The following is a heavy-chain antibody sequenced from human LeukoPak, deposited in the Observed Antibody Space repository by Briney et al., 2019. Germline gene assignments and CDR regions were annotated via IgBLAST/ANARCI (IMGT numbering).Heavy chain of an antibody. D-gene: IGHD3-3*01. J-gene: IGHJ3*02. CDR1: GYTFTGYY. CDR2: INPNSGGT. CDR3: ARSAGTIFGVVTDAFDI. V-gene: IGHV1-2*02. Sequence: ASVTVSCKASGYTFTGYYMHWVRQAPGQGLEWMGWINPNSGGTNYAQKFQGRVTMTRDTSISTAYMELSRLRSDDTAVYYCARSAGTIFGVVTDAFDIWGQGTMVTVSS.